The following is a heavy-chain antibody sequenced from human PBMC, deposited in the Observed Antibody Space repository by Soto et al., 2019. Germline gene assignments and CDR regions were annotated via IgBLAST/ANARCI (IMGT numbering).Heavy chain of an antibody. Sequence: QVQLVQSGAEVKKPGSSVKLSCKASGGIFNSYGLAWVRQAPGQGPEWMGGIVPLFGTADYAQKFKGRVTITADTSTTTVYMELTSLTSEDTAVYFCARDRAVDIGVITGNWFDPWGQGTQVTVSS. CDR1: GGIFNSYG. J-gene: IGHJ5*02. CDR3: ARDRAVDIGVITGNWFDP. D-gene: IGHD5-12*01. CDR2: IVPLFGTA. V-gene: IGHV1-69*06.